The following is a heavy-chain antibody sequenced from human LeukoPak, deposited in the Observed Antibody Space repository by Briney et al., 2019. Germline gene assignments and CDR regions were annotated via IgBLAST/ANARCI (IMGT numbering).Heavy chain of an antibody. D-gene: IGHD3-10*01. CDR1: GFTFSSYS. CDR2: ISSSSSTI. Sequence: GGSLRLSCAASGFTFSSYSMNWVRQAPGKGLEWVSYISSSSSTIYYADSVKGRFTISRDNAKNSLYLQMNSLRAEDTAVYYCARVFYGSGRPFDYWGQGTLVTVSS. V-gene: IGHV3-48*01. J-gene: IGHJ4*02. CDR3: ARVFYGSGRPFDY.